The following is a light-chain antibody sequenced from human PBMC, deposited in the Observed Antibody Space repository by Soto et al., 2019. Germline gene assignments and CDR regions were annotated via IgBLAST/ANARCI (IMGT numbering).Light chain of an antibody. CDR2: GAS. CDR1: QSVTSTY. Sequence: EIVLTQSPGTLSLSPGERATLSCRASQSVTSTYVAWYQQKPGQAPRLLIYGASRRAIGIPDRFSGSGSGTDFTLTISGLETEDFAVYYCQQYGSSPWAFGQGTKVEIK. CDR3: QQYGSSPWA. J-gene: IGKJ1*01. V-gene: IGKV3-20*01.